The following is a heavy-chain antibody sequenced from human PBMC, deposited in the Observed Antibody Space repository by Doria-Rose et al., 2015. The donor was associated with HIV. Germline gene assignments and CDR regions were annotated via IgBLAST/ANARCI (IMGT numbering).Heavy chain of an antibody. CDR1: GFSFESYA. V-gene: IGHV3-9*01. D-gene: IGHD3-10*01. J-gene: IGHJ6*03. CDR2: ISWDSGAK. CDR3: AKAPIIGPKYYLYMDV. Sequence: VQLVQSGGGLVQPGRSLRLSCVGSGFSFESYAMHWVRLAPGKDLEWVAGISWDSGAKGNADSVEGRFTISRDNAKKSVYLEMRSLRPEDTAFYYCAKAPIIGPKYYLYMDVWGKGTSVTVSS.